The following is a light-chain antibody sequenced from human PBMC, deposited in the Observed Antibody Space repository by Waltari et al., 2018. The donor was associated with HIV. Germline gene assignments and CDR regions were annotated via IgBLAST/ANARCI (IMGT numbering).Light chain of an antibody. CDR2: GAS. V-gene: IGKV3-20*01. J-gene: IGKJ1*01. CDR3: QQYGSSPWT. Sequence: EIVLTQSPGTLSLSPGERATLSCRASQSVSSSYLAWYQQKPGQAPRLLISGASSRATGIPDRFSGSESGTDLTLTISRLEPEDFAVYYCQQYGSSPWTFGQGTKVEIK. CDR1: QSVSSSY.